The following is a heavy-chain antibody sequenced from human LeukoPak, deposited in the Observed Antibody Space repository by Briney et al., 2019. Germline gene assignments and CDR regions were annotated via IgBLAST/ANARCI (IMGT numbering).Heavy chain of an antibody. Sequence: ASVKVSCKASGYTFTGYYMHWVRQAPGQGLEWMGWINPNSGGTDYAQKFQGRVTMTRDTSISTAYMELSRLRSDDTAVYYCATYCGGDCYGVDYWGQGTLVTVSS. CDR3: ATYCGGDCYGVDY. CDR1: GYTFTGYY. J-gene: IGHJ4*02. D-gene: IGHD2-21*01. CDR2: INPNSGGT. V-gene: IGHV1-2*02.